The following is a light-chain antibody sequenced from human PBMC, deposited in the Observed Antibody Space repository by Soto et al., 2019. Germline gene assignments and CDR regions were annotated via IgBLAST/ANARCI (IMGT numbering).Light chain of an antibody. CDR2: GAS. Sequence: EIVLTKSPATLSLSPGARDTLSCRARQSVSSYLDWYQQKPGQAPRLLIYGASNRATGIPARFSGCGSGTDFTLTISRLEPEDSAVYCCKQCGDWPPLGTLGQGTKLEI. CDR1: QSVSSY. J-gene: IGKJ2*02. V-gene: IGKV3-11*01. CDR3: KQCGDWPPLGT.